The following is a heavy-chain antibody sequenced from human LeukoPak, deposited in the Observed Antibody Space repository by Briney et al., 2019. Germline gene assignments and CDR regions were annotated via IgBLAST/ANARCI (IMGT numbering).Heavy chain of an antibody. CDR2: LSSSGSAF. CDR3: ARARDTAVDY. D-gene: IGHD5-18*01. Sequence: GGSLRLSCEDSGFTFRSYETNWVRQAPGKGLEWIAYLSSSGSAFSYAGSVKGRFTIARDNAKNSVYLEMNSLRAEDTAVYYCARARDTAVDYWGQGTLVIVSS. V-gene: IGHV3-48*03. J-gene: IGHJ4*02. CDR1: GFTFRSYE.